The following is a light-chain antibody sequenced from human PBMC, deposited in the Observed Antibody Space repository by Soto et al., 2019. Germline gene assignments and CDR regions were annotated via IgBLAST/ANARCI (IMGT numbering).Light chain of an antibody. CDR2: DAS. CDR1: QSVSSY. J-gene: IGKJ5*01. CDR3: QQRSNWQIT. V-gene: IGKV3-11*01. Sequence: EIVLTQSPATLSLSPGERASLSCRASQSVSSYLAWYQQKPGQAPRLLIYDASNRATGIPARFSGSGSGTDFTLTISGLEPEDFAVYYCQQRSNWQITVGQGTRLEIK.